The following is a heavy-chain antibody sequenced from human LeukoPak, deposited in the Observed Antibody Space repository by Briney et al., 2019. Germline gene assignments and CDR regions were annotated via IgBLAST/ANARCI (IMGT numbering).Heavy chain of an antibody. V-gene: IGHV4-59*01. D-gene: IGHD2/OR15-2a*01. CDR1: GGSISSYY. Sequence: SETLSLTCTVSGGSISSYYWSWNRQPPGKGLEWIGYIYYSGSTNYNPSLKSRVTISVDTSKNQFSLKLSSVTAADTAVYYCARRGSSKYRNSYFDYWGQGTLVTVSS. J-gene: IGHJ4*02. CDR3: ARRGSSKYRNSYFDY. CDR2: IYYSGST.